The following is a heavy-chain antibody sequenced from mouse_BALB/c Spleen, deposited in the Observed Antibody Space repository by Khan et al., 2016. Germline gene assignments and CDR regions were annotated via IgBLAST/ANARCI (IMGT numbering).Heavy chain of an antibody. Sequence: QIQLVQSGPELKKPGETVKISCKASGYTFTDYSMHWVKQAPGKGLKWMGWINTETGEPTYADDFKGRFAFSLETSASTAYLQINNLKNEDTATYFCASRDDHDGFAYWGQGTLVTVSA. CDR1: GYTFTDYS. CDR2: INTETGEP. CDR3: ASRDDHDGFAY. J-gene: IGHJ3*01. V-gene: IGHV9-2-1*01. D-gene: IGHD2-4*01.